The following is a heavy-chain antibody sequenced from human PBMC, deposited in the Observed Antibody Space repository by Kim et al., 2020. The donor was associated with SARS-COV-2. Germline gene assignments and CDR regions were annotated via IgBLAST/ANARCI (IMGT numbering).Heavy chain of an antibody. D-gene: IGHD6-13*01. CDR3: ASRIAAATPFDY. Sequence: NYTPSLKSRVTISVDKSKNRFSLKLSSVPAADTAVYYCASRIAAATPFDYWGQGTLVTVSS. V-gene: IGHV4-4*02. J-gene: IGHJ4*02.